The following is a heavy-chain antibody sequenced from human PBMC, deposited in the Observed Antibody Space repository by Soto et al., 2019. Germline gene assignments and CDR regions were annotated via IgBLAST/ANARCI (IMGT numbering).Heavy chain of an antibody. CDR3: ARQQLVPGRYYYYYYGMDV. V-gene: IGHV1-18*01. CDR1: GYTFTSYG. J-gene: IGHJ6*02. Sequence: QVQLVQSGAEVKKPGASVKVSCKASGYTFTSYGISWVRQAPGQGLEWMGWISAYNGNTNYAQKLQGRVTMTTDTSTRTAYMELRSLRSDDTAVYYCARQQLVPGRYYYYYYGMDVWGQGTTVTVSS. CDR2: ISAYNGNT. D-gene: IGHD6-13*01.